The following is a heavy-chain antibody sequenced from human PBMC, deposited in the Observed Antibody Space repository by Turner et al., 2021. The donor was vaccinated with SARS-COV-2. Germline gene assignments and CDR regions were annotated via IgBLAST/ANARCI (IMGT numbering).Heavy chain of an antibody. Sequence: QLQLRESCPGLVRPSDTLSLTCPVSCGSISSSSYYWGWIRQLPGKGLEWIGSIYYSGSTYYSPSLKTLVTISVDTSKNQFSVKLTSVTAADTAVYFCASHCEVAAAAYLARFDPWGQGTLDTVSS. V-gene: IGHV4-39*01. CDR1: CGSISSSSYY. CDR2: IYYSGST. J-gene: IGHJ5*02. CDR3: ASHCEVAAAAYLARFDP. D-gene: IGHD6-13*01.